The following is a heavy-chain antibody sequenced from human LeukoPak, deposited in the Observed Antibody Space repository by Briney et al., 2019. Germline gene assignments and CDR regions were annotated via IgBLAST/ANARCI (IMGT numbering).Heavy chain of an antibody. V-gene: IGHV4-39*01. Sequence: SETLSLTCTVSGGSISSYYWGWIRQPPGKGLEWIGCIYYSGSAYYTPSLKSRVTISIDTSKNQFSLKLSSVTAADTAVYYCARQSSNSAIDYWGQGTLVTVSS. D-gene: IGHD6-13*01. J-gene: IGHJ4*02. CDR3: ARQSSNSAIDY. CDR2: IYYSGSA. CDR1: GGSISSYY.